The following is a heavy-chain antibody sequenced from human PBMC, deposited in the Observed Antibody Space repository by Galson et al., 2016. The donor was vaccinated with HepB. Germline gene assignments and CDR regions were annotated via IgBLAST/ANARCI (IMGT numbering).Heavy chain of an antibody. CDR2: INWISGNI. J-gene: IGHJ6*02. V-gene: IGHV3-9*01. CDR1: GFIFSDHA. CDR3: AKENRKESSSWYGGMDV. Sequence: SLRLSCAASGFIFSDHAMNWVRHVPGKGLEWVAGINWISGNIGYADSVKGRFTISRDNAENSLYLQMNTLRPEDTGLYYCAKENRKESSSWYGGMDVWGQGTTVIVSS. D-gene: IGHD6-13*01.